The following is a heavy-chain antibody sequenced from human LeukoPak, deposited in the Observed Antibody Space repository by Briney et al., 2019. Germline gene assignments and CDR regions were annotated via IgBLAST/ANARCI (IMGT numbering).Heavy chain of an antibody. CDR3: ARARKVTPWFDP. Sequence: SETLSLTCTVSGVSISSSSYYWGWIRQPPGKGLEWIGSIYYSGSTHYNPSLKSRVTISVDTSKNQFSLKLSSVTAADTAVYYCARARKVTPWFDPWGQGTLVTVSS. CDR2: IYYSGST. V-gene: IGHV4-39*07. J-gene: IGHJ5*02. CDR1: GVSISSSSYY.